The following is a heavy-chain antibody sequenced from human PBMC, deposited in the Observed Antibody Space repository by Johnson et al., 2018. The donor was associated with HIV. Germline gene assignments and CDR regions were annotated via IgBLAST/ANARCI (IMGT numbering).Heavy chain of an antibody. CDR1: GFTFSSYA. V-gene: IGHV3-30-3*01. D-gene: IGHD1-26*01. CDR2: ISYDGSNK. CDR3: ARGGLGGIGEPDAVDI. Sequence: VQLVESGGGLVQPGGSLRLSCAASGFTFSSYAMHWVRQAPGKGLEWVAVISYDGSNKYYADSVKGRFTISIDNSKNTLYLQMNSLKTGHTAVYYCARGGLGGIGEPDAVDIWGQGTRVTVSS. J-gene: IGHJ3*02.